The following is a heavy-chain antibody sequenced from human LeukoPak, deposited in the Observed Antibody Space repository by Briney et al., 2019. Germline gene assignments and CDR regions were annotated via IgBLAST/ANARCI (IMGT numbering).Heavy chain of an antibody. CDR3: ARTGAIAAAGYYYYYGMDV. V-gene: IGHV2-70*11. D-gene: IGHD6-13*01. CDR2: IDWDDDK. J-gene: IGHJ6*02. CDR1: GFSLSTSGMC. Sequence: SGPTLVNPTQTLTLTCTFSGFSLSTSGMCVSWIRQPPGKALEWLARIDWDDDKYYSTSLKTRLTISKDTSKNQVVLTMTNMDPVDTATYYCARTGAIAAAGYYYYYGMDVWGQGTTVTVSS.